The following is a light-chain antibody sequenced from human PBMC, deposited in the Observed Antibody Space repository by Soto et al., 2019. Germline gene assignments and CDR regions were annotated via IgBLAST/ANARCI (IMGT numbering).Light chain of an antibody. CDR3: MQALQTRLT. J-gene: IGKJ4*01. V-gene: IGKV2-28*01. CDR1: QGLLHSNGYNY. Sequence: DIVMTQSPLSLSVTPGEPASISCRSSQGLLHSNGYNYLDWYLQKPGQSPQLLIYLGSNRASGVPDRFSGSGSGTDFTLKISRVEAEDVGVYYCMQALQTRLTFGGGTKVEIK. CDR2: LGS.